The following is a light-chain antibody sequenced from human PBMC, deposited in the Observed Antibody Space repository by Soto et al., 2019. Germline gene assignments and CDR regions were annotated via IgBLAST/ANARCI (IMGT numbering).Light chain of an antibody. V-gene: IGLV2-11*01. J-gene: IGLJ2*01. CDR3: CSYVGGYIFEEV. CDR1: SSDVGGYNH. CDR2: DVN. Sequence: QSVLTQPRSVSGSPGQSVTISCTGTSSDVGGYNHVSWYQHHPGKAPKLVIYDVNKRPSGVPDRFSGSKSGNTASLTISGLQAEDEADYYCCSYVGGYIFEEVFGGGTKLTVL.